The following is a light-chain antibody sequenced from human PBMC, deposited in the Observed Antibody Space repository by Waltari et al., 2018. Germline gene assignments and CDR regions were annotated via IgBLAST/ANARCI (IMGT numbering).Light chain of an antibody. J-gene: IGKJ5*01. V-gene: IGKV3-11*01. Sequence: EIVLTQSPATLSLSPGERATLSCRASQSVSSYLAWYQQKPGQAPSLLIYDASNRATGIPARFSGSGSGTDFTLTISSLEPEDFAVYYCQQRSNWPPSITFGQGTRLGIK. CDR3: QQRSNWPPSIT. CDR1: QSVSSY. CDR2: DAS.